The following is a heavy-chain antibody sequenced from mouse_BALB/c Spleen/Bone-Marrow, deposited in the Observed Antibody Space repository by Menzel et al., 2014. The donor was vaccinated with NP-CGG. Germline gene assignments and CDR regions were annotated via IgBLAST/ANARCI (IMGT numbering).Heavy chain of an antibody. CDR1: GYTFTNSW. CDR3: ARHHRYAYYFDY. D-gene: IGHD2-14*01. CDR2: IHPNSGNT. Sequence: VKLMESGSVLVRPGASVRLSCKASGYTFTNSWIHWAKQRPGQGLEWIGEIHPNSGNTNYNEKFKGKVTLTADISSSTAYVDLSGLTSEDSAVYYCARHHRYAYYFDYWGQGTTLTVSS. J-gene: IGHJ2*01. V-gene: IGHV1S130*01.